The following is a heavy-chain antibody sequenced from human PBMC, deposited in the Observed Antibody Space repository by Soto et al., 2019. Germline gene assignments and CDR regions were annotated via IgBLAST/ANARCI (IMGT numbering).Heavy chain of an antibody. CDR3: ARQIYCTTGVCYWASDY. J-gene: IGHJ4*02. V-gene: IGHV4-39*01. CDR2: IYYSGST. D-gene: IGHD2-8*01. CDR1: GGSISSSSYY. Sequence: SETLSLTCTVSGGSISSSSYYWGWIRQPPXKGLEWIGSIYYSGSTYYNPSLKSRVTISVDTSKNQFSLKLSSVTAADTAVYYCARQIYCTTGVCYWASDYWGQGTLVTVSS.